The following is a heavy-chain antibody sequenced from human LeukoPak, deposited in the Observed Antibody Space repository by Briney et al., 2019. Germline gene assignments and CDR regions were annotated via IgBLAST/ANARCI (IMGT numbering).Heavy chain of an antibody. Sequence: SETLSLTFTDSGYSISSGYYWGWIRQPPGKGLEWIGSIYHSGSTYYNPSLKIRVTTSVDTSKNQFSLKLSSVTAADTAVYYCARESGSTGAGWFDPWGQGTLVTVSS. CDR1: GYSISSGYY. J-gene: IGHJ5*02. CDR2: IYHSGST. CDR3: ARESGSTGAGWFDP. D-gene: IGHD1-26*01. V-gene: IGHV4-38-2*02.